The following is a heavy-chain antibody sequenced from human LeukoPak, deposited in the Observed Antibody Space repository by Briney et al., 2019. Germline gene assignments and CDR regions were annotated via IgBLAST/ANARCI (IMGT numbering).Heavy chain of an antibody. J-gene: IGHJ4*02. V-gene: IGHV3-30-3*01. CDR1: GFTFSSYA. D-gene: IGHD6-13*01. CDR3: ASISIAAAGTSPDY. Sequence: GGSLRLSCAASGFTFSSYAMHWVRQAPGKGLEWVAVISYDGSNKYYADSVEGRFTISRDNSKNTLYLQMNSLRAEDTAVYYCASISIAAAGTSPDYWGQGTLVTVSS. CDR2: ISYDGSNK.